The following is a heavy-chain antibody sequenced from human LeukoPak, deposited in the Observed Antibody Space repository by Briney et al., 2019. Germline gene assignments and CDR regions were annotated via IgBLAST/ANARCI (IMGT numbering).Heavy chain of an antibody. CDR3: TRNGRYFDWLSSDWFDP. V-gene: IGHV3-73*01. J-gene: IGHJ5*02. CDR1: GFTFSGSA. CDR2: IRSKANSYAT. D-gene: IGHD3-9*01. Sequence: GGSLRLSCAASGFTFSGSAMHWVRQASGKGLEWVGRIRSKANSYATAYAASVKGRFTISRDDSKNTAYLQMNSLKTEDTAVYYCTRNGRYFDWLSSDWFDPWGQGTLVTVSS.